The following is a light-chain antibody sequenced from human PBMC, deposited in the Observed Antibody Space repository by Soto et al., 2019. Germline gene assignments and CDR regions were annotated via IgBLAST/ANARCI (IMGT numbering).Light chain of an antibody. CDR2: AAS. J-gene: IGKJ1*01. CDR1: QSVTSNY. Sequence: EVVLTQSPGTVSLSPGERATLSCRASQSVTSNYLAWYQQKPGQAPRLLIYAASSRATGIPDRFSGSGSGTDFTLSISRLEPEDFAVYYCHQYRSSITLTFGQGTKVEIK. CDR3: HQYRSSITLT. V-gene: IGKV3-20*01.